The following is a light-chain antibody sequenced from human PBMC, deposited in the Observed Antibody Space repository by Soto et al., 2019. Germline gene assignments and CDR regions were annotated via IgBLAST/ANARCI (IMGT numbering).Light chain of an antibody. CDR2: KAS. Sequence: DNHLTQSPSPLSASLGDRVTITCRASQSISTRLAWYQQKPGKAPNLLIYKASSLRSGVPSRFSGSGSGTEFTLTISSLQPEDSATYYCQQYKSYPRTFGQGTKLDIK. J-gene: IGKJ1*01. CDR1: QSISTR. CDR3: QQYKSYPRT. V-gene: IGKV1-5*03.